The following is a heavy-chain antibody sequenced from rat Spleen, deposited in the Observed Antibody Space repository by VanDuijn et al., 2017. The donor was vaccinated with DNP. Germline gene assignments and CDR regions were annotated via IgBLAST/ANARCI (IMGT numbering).Heavy chain of an antibody. CDR2: ISTSGGST. J-gene: IGHJ2*01. Sequence: EVQLVESGGGLVQPGRSMKLSCAASGFTFSSFPMAWVRQAPTKGLEWVATISTSGGSTYYRDSVKGRFTISRDNAKSTLYRQMNSLRSEDTGTYSCTYITPSFDYWGQGVMVTVSS. CDR3: TYITPSFDY. CDR1: GFTFSSFP. V-gene: IGHV5-46*01. D-gene: IGHD1-12*01.